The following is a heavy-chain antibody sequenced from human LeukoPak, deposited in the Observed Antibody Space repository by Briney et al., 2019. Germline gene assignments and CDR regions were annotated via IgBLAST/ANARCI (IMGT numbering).Heavy chain of an antibody. V-gene: IGHV3-23*01. CDR1: GFTFSKYA. D-gene: IGHD3-22*01. Sequence: PGGSVTLSCAASGFTFSKYAMMWLRQAPGKGLEWVSGISVSGGSTNYADSVQGRFTITRDNSKNTLYLQMNSLRAEDTAVYYCSKSNYFDSGGYYFFDYWGQGTLVTVSS. CDR3: SKSNYFDSGGYYFFDY. J-gene: IGHJ4*02. CDR2: ISVSGGST.